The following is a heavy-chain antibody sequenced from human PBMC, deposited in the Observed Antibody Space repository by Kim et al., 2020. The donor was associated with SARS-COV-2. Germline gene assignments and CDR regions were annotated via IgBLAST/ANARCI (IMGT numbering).Heavy chain of an antibody. Sequence: SETLSLTCTVSGGSISSSSYYWGWIRQPPGKGLEWIGSIYYSGSTYYNPSLKSRVTISVDTSKNQFSLKLSSVTAADTAVYYCARESIADHSNDYWGQGTLVTVSS. CDR2: IYYSGST. CDR1: GGSISSSSYY. D-gene: IGHD6-6*01. V-gene: IGHV4-39*07. J-gene: IGHJ4*02. CDR3: ARESIADHSNDY.